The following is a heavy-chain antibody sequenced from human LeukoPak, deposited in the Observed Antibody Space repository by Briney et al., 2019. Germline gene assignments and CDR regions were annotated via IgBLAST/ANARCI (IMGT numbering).Heavy chain of an antibody. CDR3: ARTNYDILTGGAPYYFDY. D-gene: IGHD3-9*01. V-gene: IGHV3-66*01. Sequence: GGSLRLSCAASGFTVSSNYMSWVRQAPGKGLEWVSVIYSGGSTYYADSVKGRFTISRDNSKNTQYLQMDSLRAEDTAVYYCARTNYDILTGGAPYYFDYWGQGTLVTVSS. J-gene: IGHJ4*02. CDR2: IYSGGST. CDR1: GFTVSSNY.